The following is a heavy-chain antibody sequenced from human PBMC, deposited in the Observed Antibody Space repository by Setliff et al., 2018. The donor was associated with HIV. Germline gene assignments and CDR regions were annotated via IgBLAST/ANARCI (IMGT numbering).Heavy chain of an antibody. D-gene: IGHD3-10*01. J-gene: IGHJ6*02. V-gene: IGHV1-8*02. CDR1: GGTFSSYV. Sequence: ASVKVSCKASGGTFSSYVINWARQAPGQGLEWMGWMNPNSGNTGYAQKFQGRVTMTRNTSISTAYMELSSLRSEDTAVYYCAREPAGSGSGSFGFWGQGTTVTVSS. CDR3: AREPAGSGSGSFGF. CDR2: MNPNSGNT.